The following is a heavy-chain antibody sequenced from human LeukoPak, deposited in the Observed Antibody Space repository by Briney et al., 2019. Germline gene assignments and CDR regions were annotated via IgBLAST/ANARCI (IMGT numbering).Heavy chain of an antibody. CDR1: GSSISSGYY. Sequence: SETLSLTCTVSGSSISSGYYWGWIRQPPGKGLEWIGSIYHSGSTYYNPSLKSRVTISVDTSKNQFSLKLSSVTAADTAVYYCAGEMATIIRLDAFDIWGQGTMVTVSS. CDR2: IYHSGST. J-gene: IGHJ3*02. CDR3: AGEMATIIRLDAFDI. D-gene: IGHD5-24*01. V-gene: IGHV4-38-2*02.